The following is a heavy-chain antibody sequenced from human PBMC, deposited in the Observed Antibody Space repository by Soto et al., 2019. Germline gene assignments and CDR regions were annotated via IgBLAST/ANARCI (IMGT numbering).Heavy chain of an antibody. D-gene: IGHD3-9*01. CDR3: ARGRGVLRYFDWAQPNDAFDI. V-gene: IGHV1-8*02. CDR2: MNPKRGNT. CDR1: GFTFSSSA. J-gene: IGHJ3*02. Sequence: GASVKVFCKASGFTFSSSAMQWGRPARGQRLEWIGWMNPKRGNTGCAQKFQGRVTMTRNTTISTAYMELSSLRSEDTAVYYCARGRGVLRYFDWAQPNDAFDIWGQGTMVTVS.